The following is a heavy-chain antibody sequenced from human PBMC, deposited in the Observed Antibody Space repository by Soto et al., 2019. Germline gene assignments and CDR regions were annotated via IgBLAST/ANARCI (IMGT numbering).Heavy chain of an antibody. CDR1: GGSISRSSYY. CDR3: ARPRSSGWDPFDY. V-gene: IGHV4-39*01. J-gene: IGHJ4*02. D-gene: IGHD6-19*01. CDR2: IFYSGAT. Sequence: SETLSLTCTVSGGSISRSSYYWGWIRQTPGKGLEWIGSIFYSGATYYNPSLQSRVTISVDTSQNQFSLRLSSVTAADTAVYYCARPRSSGWDPFDYWGQGTLVTVSS.